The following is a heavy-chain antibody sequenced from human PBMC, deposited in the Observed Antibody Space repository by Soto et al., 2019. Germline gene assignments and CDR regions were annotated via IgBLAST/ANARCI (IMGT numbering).Heavy chain of an antibody. Sequence: SATXSLTCSVSVCSGIGKTYYLSWIRQPPGKVLEWIGYVYYSGTTNYNPSLKSLVTISVDLSKNRFSLRLSSVTTADTALYYSATNTAVNNTPRSSYFFEYWGQRTLV. CDR2: VYYSGTT. D-gene: IGHD1-26*01. CDR1: VCSGIGKTYY. J-gene: IGHJ4*02. CDR3: ATNTAVNNTPRSSYFFEY. V-gene: IGHV4-61*01.